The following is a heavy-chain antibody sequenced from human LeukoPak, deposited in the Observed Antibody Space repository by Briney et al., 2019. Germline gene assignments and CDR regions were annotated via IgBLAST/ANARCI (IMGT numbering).Heavy chain of an antibody. V-gene: IGHV1-2*02. Sequence: GASVKVSCKASGYTFTGYYMHWVRQAPGQGLEWMAWINPNSGGTNYAQKFQGRVTMTRDTSISTAYMELSRLRSDDTAVYYCAREFGTGYDFWSGYYPYWGQGTLVTVSS. J-gene: IGHJ4*02. CDR2: INPNSGGT. CDR3: AREFGTGYDFWSGYYPY. CDR1: GYTFTGYY. D-gene: IGHD3-3*01.